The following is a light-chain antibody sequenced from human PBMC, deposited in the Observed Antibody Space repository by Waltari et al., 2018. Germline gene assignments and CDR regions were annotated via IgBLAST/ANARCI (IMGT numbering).Light chain of an antibody. CDR2: DTS. CDR1: QSVGRS. V-gene: IGKV3-20*01. CDR3: QHYLRLPAT. Sequence: CRASQSVGRSLAWYQQKPGQAPRLLIYDTSRRATGIPDRFSGSGSGTDFSLTISRLEPEDFAVYYCQHYLRLPATFGQGTKVEIK. J-gene: IGKJ1*01.